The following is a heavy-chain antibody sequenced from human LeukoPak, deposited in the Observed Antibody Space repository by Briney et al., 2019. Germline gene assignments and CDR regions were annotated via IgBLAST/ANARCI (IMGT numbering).Heavy chain of an antibody. V-gene: IGHV1-2*02. Sequence: ASVKVSCKASGYTFTGYYMHWVRQAPGQGLEWMGWINPNSGGTNYAQKFQGRVTMTRDTSISTAYMELSRLRSDDTAVYYCARGLLWFGDYYYYYMDVWGKGTTVTVSS. D-gene: IGHD3-10*01. CDR2: INPNSGGT. J-gene: IGHJ6*03. CDR1: GYTFTGYY. CDR3: ARGLLWFGDYYYYYMDV.